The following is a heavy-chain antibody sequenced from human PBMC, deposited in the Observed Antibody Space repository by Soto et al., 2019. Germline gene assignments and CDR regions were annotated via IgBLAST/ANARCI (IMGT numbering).Heavy chain of an antibody. D-gene: IGHD5-18*01. CDR2: ISYDGSNK. CDR3: AKDFTTMVRMCDY. Sequence: GGSLRLSCAASGFTFSSYGMSWVRQAPGKGLEWVAVISYDGSNKYYADSVKGRFTISRDNAKKSLYLQMNSLKAEDTAVYFCAKDFTTMVRMCDYWGQGTLVTVSS. CDR1: GFTFSSYG. J-gene: IGHJ4*02. V-gene: IGHV3-30*18.